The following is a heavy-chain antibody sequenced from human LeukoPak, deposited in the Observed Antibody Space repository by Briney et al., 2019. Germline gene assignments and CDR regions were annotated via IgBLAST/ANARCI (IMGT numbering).Heavy chain of an antibody. J-gene: IGHJ4*02. Sequence: GGSLRLSCAASGFTVRSNYMSWVRQAPGKGLEWVSSISSSSSYIYYADSVKGRFTISRDNAKNSLYLQMNSLRAEDTAVYYCAKGKDSSSWLIDYWGQGTLVTVSS. CDR1: GFTVRSNY. D-gene: IGHD6-13*01. V-gene: IGHV3-21*04. CDR3: AKGKDSSSWLIDY. CDR2: ISSSSSYI.